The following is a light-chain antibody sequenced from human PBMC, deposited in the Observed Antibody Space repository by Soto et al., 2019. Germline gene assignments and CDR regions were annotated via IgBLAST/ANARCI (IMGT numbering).Light chain of an antibody. J-gene: IGLJ1*01. CDR3: SSYTSLPSYV. Sequence: QSVLTQPASVSGSPGQSIPISCTGTSADVGAYNFVSWYQQRPGKAPKLLISAVSNRPSGVSNRFSGSKSGNTASLIISGLQAEDEADYYCSSYTSLPSYVFGTGTKVTVL. CDR1: SADVGAYNF. V-gene: IGLV2-14*03. CDR2: AVS.